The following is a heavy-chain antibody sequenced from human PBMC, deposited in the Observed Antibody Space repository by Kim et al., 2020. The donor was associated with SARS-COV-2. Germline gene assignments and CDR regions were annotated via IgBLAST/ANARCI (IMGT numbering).Heavy chain of an antibody. CDR2: IYYTGKS. D-gene: IGHD3-16*01. J-gene: IGHJ1*01. V-gene: IGHV4-59*13. CDR3: ARYKTGVGGVNSWWEY. Sequence: SETLSLTCTVSGGSISTYYWSWVRQPPGKGLEWIGYIYYTGKSYYNPSPNSRVPISVDTSTNQFSLQLSSVTAADTAMYYCARYKTGVGGVNSWWEY. CDR1: GGSISTYY.